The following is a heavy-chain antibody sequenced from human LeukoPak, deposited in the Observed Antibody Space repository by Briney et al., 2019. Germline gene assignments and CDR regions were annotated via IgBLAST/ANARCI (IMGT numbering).Heavy chain of an antibody. V-gene: IGHV3-53*01. D-gene: IGHD3-16*01. J-gene: IGHJ3*01. CDR3: AKLGQMSGGGV. CDR1: GFTVSSNY. CDR2: IYSGGST. Sequence: GGSLRLSCAASGFTVSSNYMSWVRQAPGKGLEWVSVIYSGGSTYYADSVKGRFTISRDNAKNLLFLQMDSLRDEDTALYYCAKLGQMSGGGVWGQGTMVTVSS.